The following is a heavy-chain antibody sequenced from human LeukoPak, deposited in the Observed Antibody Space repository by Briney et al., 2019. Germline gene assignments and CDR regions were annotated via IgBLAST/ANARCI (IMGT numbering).Heavy chain of an antibody. Sequence: PSETLSLTCTVSGGSISSYYWSWIRQPPGKGLEWIGYIYYSGSTNYNPSLKSRVTISVDTSKNQISLKLSSVTPADTAVYSCARGGWYYDYWGQGTLVTVSS. J-gene: IGHJ4*02. D-gene: IGHD6-19*01. V-gene: IGHV4-59*01. CDR2: IYYSGST. CDR3: ARGGWYYDY. CDR1: GGSISSYY.